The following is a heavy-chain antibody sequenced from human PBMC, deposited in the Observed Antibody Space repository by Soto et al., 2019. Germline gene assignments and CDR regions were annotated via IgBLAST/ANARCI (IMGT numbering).Heavy chain of an antibody. Sequence: ASVKVSCKASGYTFTSYGISWVRQAPGQGLEWMGWISAHNGNTNYAQKLQGRVTMTTDTSTSTAYMELRSLRSDDTAVYYCARRFQYYYDSSGYESPDWFDPWGQGTLVTVSS. CDR3: ARRFQYYYDSSGYESPDWFDP. CDR2: ISAHNGNT. J-gene: IGHJ5*02. D-gene: IGHD3-22*01. V-gene: IGHV1-18*04. CDR1: GYTFTSYG.